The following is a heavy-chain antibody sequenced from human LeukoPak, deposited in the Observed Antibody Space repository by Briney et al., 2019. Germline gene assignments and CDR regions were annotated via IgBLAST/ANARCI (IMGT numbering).Heavy chain of an antibody. CDR3: AREMTTRWYFDL. CDR2: ISSSSSYI. D-gene: IGHD4-17*01. V-gene: IGHV3-21*04. J-gene: IGHJ2*01. Sequence: GGSLRLSCAASGFTFSSYSMNWVRQAPGKGLEWVSSISSSSSYIYYADSVKGRFTISRDNSKNTLYLQMNSLRAEDTAVYYCAREMTTRWYFDLWGRGTLVTVSS. CDR1: GFTFSSYS.